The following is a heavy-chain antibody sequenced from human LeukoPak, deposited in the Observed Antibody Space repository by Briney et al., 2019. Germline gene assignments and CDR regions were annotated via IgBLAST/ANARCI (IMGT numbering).Heavy chain of an antibody. V-gene: IGHV1-8*01. J-gene: IGHJ3*02. D-gene: IGHD5-12*01. CDR2: MNPNSGNT. Sequence: ASVKVSCKASGYTFTSYDINWVRQATGQGLEWMGWMNPNSGNTGYAQKFQGRVTMTRNTSISTAYMELSSLRSEDTAVYYCARGSYPLYMWLRNDAFDIWGQGTVVTVSS. CDR1: GYTFTSYD. CDR3: ARGSYPLYMWLRNDAFDI.